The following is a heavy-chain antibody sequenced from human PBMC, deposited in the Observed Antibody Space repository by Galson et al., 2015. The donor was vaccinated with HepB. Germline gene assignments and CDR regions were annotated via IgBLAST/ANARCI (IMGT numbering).Heavy chain of an antibody. V-gene: IGHV3-74*01. Sequence: SLRLSCAASGFTFSSYWMHWVRQAPGKGLVWVSRINSDGSSTSYADSVKGRFTISRDNAKNTLYLQMNSLRAEDTAVYYCARGYGDYGGDAFDIWGQGTMVTVSS. CDR2: INSDGSST. D-gene: IGHD4-17*01. CDR1: GFTFSSYW. J-gene: IGHJ3*02. CDR3: ARGYGDYGGDAFDI.